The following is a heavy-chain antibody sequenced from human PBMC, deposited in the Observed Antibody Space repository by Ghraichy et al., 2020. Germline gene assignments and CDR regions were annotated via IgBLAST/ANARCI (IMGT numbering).Heavy chain of an antibody. J-gene: IGHJ6*02. CDR2: ISSSGSYT. CDR3: ARFYGLDV. V-gene: IGHV3-11*06. Sequence: GGSLRLSCAASGFTFSDSYMSWIRQAPGKGLEWVLHISSSGSYTKYADSVKGRFTISRDNAKKSLFLQMNSLRAEDTAVYYCARFYGLDVWGQGTTVTVSS. CDR1: GFTFSDSY.